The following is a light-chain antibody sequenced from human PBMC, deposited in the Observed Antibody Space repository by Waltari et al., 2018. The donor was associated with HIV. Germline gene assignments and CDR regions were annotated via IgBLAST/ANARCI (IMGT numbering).Light chain of an antibody. Sequence: QSALTQPRSVSGSPGQSVTISCTGTSSDVGVYNFVSWYQQHPGKAPKLMIYDVSKRPSGVPDRFSGSKAVNTASLTISGLQAEDEADYYCGSYAGSYPVVFGGGTKLTVL. J-gene: IGLJ2*01. CDR3: GSYAGSYPVV. V-gene: IGLV2-11*01. CDR2: DVS. CDR1: SSDVGVYNF.